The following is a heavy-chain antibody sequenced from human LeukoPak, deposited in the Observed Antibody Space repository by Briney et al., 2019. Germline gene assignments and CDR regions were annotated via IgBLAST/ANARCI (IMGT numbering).Heavy chain of an antibody. CDR2: ISGRGGGT. D-gene: IGHD2-2*01. CDR1: GFTFNSYA. CDR3: AKPMAGYCDSTIDY. V-gene: IGHV3-23*01. Sequence: GGSLRLSCAASGFTFNSYAMNWVRQAPGKGLEWVSAISGRGGGTYYAGSVKGRFTISRDNSKNTLYLQMNSLRAEDTAIYYCAKPMAGYCDSTIDYWGQGTLVTVSS. J-gene: IGHJ4*02.